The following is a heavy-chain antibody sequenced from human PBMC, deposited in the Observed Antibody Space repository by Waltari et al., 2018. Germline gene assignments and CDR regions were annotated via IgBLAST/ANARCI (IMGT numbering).Heavy chain of an antibody. CDR3: ARGAEDYYYGMDV. J-gene: IGHJ6*02. CDR2: IYSGGST. CDR1: GFTVSSNY. Sequence: EVQLVESGGGLIQPGGSLRLSCAASGFTVSSNYMSWVRHAPGKGLEWVSVIYSGGSTDDADSVKGRVTISRDNSKNTLYLEMNSVRAEDTAVYYCARGAEDYYYGMDVWGQGTTVTVSS. V-gene: IGHV3-53*01.